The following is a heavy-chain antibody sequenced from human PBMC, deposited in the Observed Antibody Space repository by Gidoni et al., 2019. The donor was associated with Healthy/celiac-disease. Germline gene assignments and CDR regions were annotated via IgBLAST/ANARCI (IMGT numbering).Heavy chain of an antibody. J-gene: IGHJ4*02. CDR2: INPNSGGT. CDR1: GYTFTGYY. V-gene: IGHV1-2*04. D-gene: IGHD3-10*01. CDR3: ARARGTMVRGIIDY. Sequence: QVQLVQSGAEVKKPGASVKVSCKASGYTFTGYYMPWVRQAPGQGLEWMGWINPNSGGTNYAQKFQGWVTMTRDTSISTAYMELSRLRSDDTAVYYCARARGTMVRGIIDYWGQGTLVTVSS.